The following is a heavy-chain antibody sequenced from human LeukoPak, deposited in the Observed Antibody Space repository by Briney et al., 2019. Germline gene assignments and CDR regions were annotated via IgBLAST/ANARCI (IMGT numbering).Heavy chain of an antibody. J-gene: IGHJ4*02. CDR3: AKGGVVAIFGVVIGTFDW. CDR1: GFTLSSYA. V-gene: IGHV3-23*01. D-gene: IGHD3-3*01. CDR2: ISGSGGST. Sequence: GGSLRLSCAASGFTLSSYAMSWVRQAPGKGLEWVSAISGSGGSTNYADSVKCRVTISRDNSKSTLHLQMNSLRAEDTAVYYCAKGGVVAIFGVVIGTFDWWGQGRLVTV.